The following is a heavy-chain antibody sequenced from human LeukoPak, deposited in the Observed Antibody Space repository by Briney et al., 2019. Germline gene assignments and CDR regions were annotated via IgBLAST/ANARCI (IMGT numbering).Heavy chain of an antibody. CDR2: LSYDGSNK. CDR1: GFPFSSYG. D-gene: IGHD3-10*01. CDR3: AKDRGFGVFFQYYFDY. Sequence: GGSLRLSCAASGFPFSSYGMHWVRKAPGKGLEWVAVLSYDGSNKHYADSVKGRFIISRDNSKNTLYLQMNSLRAEDTAVYYCAKDRGFGVFFQYYFDYWGQGTLVTVSS. J-gene: IGHJ4*02. V-gene: IGHV3-30*18.